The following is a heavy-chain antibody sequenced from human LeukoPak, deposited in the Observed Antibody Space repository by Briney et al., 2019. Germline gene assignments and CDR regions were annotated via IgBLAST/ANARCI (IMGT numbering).Heavy chain of an antibody. CDR1: GFTFSSYG. D-gene: IGHD3-22*01. J-gene: IGHJ4*02. Sequence: GGSLRLSCAASGFTFSSYGMHWVRQAPGKGLEWVAVIWYDGSNKYYADSVKGRFTISRDNSKNTLYLQMNSLRAEDTAVYYCARDGGSSGYYVNYWGQGTLVTVSS. CDR2: IWYDGSNK. CDR3: ARDGGSSGYYVNY. V-gene: IGHV3-33*08.